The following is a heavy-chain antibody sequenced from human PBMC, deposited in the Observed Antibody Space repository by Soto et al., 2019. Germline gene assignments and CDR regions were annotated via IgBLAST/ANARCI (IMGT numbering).Heavy chain of an antibody. V-gene: IGHV3-74*01. D-gene: IGHD6-19*01. Sequence: EVQLVESGGGLVQPGGSLRLSCAASGFTFSSYWMYWVRQAPGKGLVWVSRTNSDGSDTTYADSVKGRFTISRDNAKNTLNLQMNSLRAEDTAVYYCACDRGWSLFDYWGQGTLVTVSS. CDR3: ACDRGWSLFDY. J-gene: IGHJ4*02. CDR1: GFTFSSYW. CDR2: TNSDGSDT.